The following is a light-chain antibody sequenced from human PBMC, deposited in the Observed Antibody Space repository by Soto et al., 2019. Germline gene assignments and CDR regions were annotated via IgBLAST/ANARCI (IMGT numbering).Light chain of an antibody. CDR1: QSVSSY. V-gene: IGKV3-11*01. J-gene: IGKJ4*01. CDR3: QQRSNWPPVT. CDR2: DAS. Sequence: EIVLTQSPATLYWSTGERATLSCRASQSVSSYLAWYQQKPGQAPRLLIYDASNRATGIPARFSGSGSGTDFTLTISSLEPEDFAIYYCQQRSNWPPVTFGGGTKVEIK.